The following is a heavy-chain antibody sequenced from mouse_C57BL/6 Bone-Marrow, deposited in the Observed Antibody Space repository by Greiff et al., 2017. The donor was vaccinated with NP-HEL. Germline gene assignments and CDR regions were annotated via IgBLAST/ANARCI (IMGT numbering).Heavy chain of an antibody. CDR1: GYTFTSYW. CDR3: ARSPLYYYGSSYLYWYFDV. CDR2: IDPSDSYT. Sequence: QVQLKQSGAELVRPGTSVKLSCKASGYTFTSYWMHWVKQRPGQGLEWIGVIDPSDSYTNYNQKFKGKATLTVDTSSSTAYMQLSSLTSEDSAVYYCARSPLYYYGSSYLYWYFDVWGTGTTVTVSS. J-gene: IGHJ1*03. V-gene: IGHV1-59*01. D-gene: IGHD1-1*01.